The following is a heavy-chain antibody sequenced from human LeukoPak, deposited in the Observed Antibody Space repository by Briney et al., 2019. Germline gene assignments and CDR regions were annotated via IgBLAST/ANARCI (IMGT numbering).Heavy chain of an antibody. J-gene: IGHJ4*02. CDR2: INPNSGGT. Sequence: GASVKVSCKASGYTFTGYYIHWVRQAPGQGLEWMAWINPNSGGTNYAQKFQGRVTMTRDTSISTAYMELSRPRSDDTAVYYCARGETTVTYFDYWGQGTLVTVSS. CDR3: ARGETTVTYFDY. CDR1: GYTFTGYY. V-gene: IGHV1-2*02. D-gene: IGHD4-17*01.